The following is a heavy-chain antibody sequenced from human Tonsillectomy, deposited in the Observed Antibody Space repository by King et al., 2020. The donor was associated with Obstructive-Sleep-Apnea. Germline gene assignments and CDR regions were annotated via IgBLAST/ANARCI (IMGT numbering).Heavy chain of an antibody. J-gene: IGHJ4*02. D-gene: IGHD3-9*01. CDR1: GFTFSSYA. CDR2: IAYDGSNK. CDR3: ARDRQSDRMTGYYFDY. Sequence: VQLVESGGGVVQPGRSLRLSCAASGFTFSSYAMHWVRQAPGKGLEWVAVIAYDGSNKYYADSVKGRFTISRDNSKNTLYLQMISLRAEDTAMYYCARDRQSDRMTGYYFDYWGQGTLVTVSS. V-gene: IGHV3-30-3*01.